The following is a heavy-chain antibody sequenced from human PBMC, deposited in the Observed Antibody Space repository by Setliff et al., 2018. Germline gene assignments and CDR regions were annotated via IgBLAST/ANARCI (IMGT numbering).Heavy chain of an antibody. Sequence: SETLSLTCAVSGYSISSGYYWGWIRQPPGKGLEWIGSIDHSGSTHYNPSLKSRVTISVDTAKNQSSLKLRSVTAADTAVYYCARTYNFWSGYFDYWGQGTLVTVSS. D-gene: IGHD3-3*01. CDR1: GYSISSGYY. CDR2: IDHSGST. V-gene: IGHV4-38-2*01. J-gene: IGHJ4*02. CDR3: ARTYNFWSGYFDY.